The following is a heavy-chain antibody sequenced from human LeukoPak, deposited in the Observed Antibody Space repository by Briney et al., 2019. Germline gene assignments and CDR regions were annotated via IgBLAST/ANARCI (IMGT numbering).Heavy chain of an antibody. CDR3: AREEALNV. Sequence: SETLSLTCAVYGGSFSGYYWSWIRQPPGKGLEWIGEINHSGSTNYNPSLKSRVTISVDTSKNQFSLKLSSVTAADTAVYYCAREEALNVWGKGTTVTVSP. V-gene: IGHV4-34*01. CDR2: INHSGST. J-gene: IGHJ6*04. CDR1: GGSFSGYY.